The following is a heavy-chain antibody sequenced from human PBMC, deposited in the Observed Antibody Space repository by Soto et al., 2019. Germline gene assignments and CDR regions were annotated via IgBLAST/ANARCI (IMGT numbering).Heavy chain of an antibody. D-gene: IGHD3-16*01. CDR1: GLTFSNYW. Sequence: GGSLRLSCAASGLTFSNYWMSWVRQAPGKGLEWVANIKQDGSEQYYSDSVKGRFTISRDNAKNSLYLQMNSLRAEDTAVYYCAGDRPQETRLPGYCGPGTLLTLSS. CDR3: AGDRPQETRLPGY. CDR2: IKQDGSEQ. J-gene: IGHJ4*02. V-gene: IGHV3-7*04.